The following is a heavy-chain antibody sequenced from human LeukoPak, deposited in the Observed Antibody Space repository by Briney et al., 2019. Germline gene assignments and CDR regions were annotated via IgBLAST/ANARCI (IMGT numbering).Heavy chain of an antibody. J-gene: IGHJ4*02. D-gene: IGHD2-2*01. CDR3: AKEGVGCSSTGCWNNFDY. V-gene: IGHV3-23*01. CDR1: GFTFANYD. CDR2: ISGSGGTT. Sequence: PGGSLRLSCTASGFTFANYDMNWVRQAPGKGLEWVSGISGSGGTTDYADSVKGRFSVSRDNSKNTLYLQMSSLRAEDTAMYYCAKEGVGCSSTGCWNNFDYWGQGTLVTVSS.